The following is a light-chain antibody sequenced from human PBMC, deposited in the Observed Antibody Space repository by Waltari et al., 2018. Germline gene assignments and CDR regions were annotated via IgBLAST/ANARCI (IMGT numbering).Light chain of an antibody. V-gene: IGKV2-30*02. CDR2: RAF. J-gene: IGKJ1*01. CDR1: QSLLHSDGNTY. CDR3: MQGSQWPPWT. Sequence: DVVMTQSPLSLSVTLGQPASIPCRSSQSLLHSDGNTYLNWFHQGPGQSPMRLIFRAFYRDSGVPERFTGSGSGNDFTLEISRVEAEDVGIYYCMQGSQWPPWTFGQGPKVEIK.